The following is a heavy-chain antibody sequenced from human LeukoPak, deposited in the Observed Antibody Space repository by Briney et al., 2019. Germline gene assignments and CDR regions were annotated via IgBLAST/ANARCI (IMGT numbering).Heavy chain of an antibody. D-gene: IGHD1-26*01. CDR1: GFTFSSYS. CDR2: ISSSSSYI. Sequence: PGGSLRLSCAASGFTFSSYSMNWVRQAPGKRLEWVSSISSSSSYIYYADSVKGRFTISRDNAKNSLYLQMNSLRAEDTAVYYCARDIGARSYYYFDYWGQGTLVTVSS. J-gene: IGHJ4*02. V-gene: IGHV3-21*01. CDR3: ARDIGARSYYYFDY.